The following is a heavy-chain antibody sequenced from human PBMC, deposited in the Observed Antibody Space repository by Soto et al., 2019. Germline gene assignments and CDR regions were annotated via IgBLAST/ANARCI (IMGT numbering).Heavy chain of an antibody. Sequence: EVQLLESGGGLVQPGGSLRLSCAASGFTFSSYAMSWVRLAPGEGLEWVSAISGSGGSTYYADSVRGRFTISRDNSKNTLYLQMNSLRAEDSAVYYCAKAATTVTTGTGSRIGYWGQGTLVTVSS. CDR2: ISGSGGST. CDR3: AKAATTVTTGTGSRIGY. J-gene: IGHJ4*02. V-gene: IGHV3-23*01. D-gene: IGHD4-17*01. CDR1: GFTFSSYA.